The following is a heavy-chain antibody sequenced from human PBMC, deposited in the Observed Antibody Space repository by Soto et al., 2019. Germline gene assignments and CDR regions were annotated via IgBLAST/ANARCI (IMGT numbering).Heavy chain of an antibody. CDR3: ATPASPYYYGSSPNFDY. V-gene: IGHV1-69*02. CDR2: IIPILGIA. D-gene: IGHD3-10*01. Sequence: QVQLVQSGAEVKKPGSSVKVSCKASGGTFSSYTISWVRQAPGQGLEWMGRIIPILGIANYAQKFQGRVTITADKSTSTAYMELSSLRSEDTAVYYCATPASPYYYGSSPNFDYWGQGTLVTVSS. CDR1: GGTFSSYT. J-gene: IGHJ4*02.